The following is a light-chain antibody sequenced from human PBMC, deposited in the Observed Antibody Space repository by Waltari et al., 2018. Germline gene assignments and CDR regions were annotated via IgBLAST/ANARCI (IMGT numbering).Light chain of an antibody. J-gene: IGLJ2*01. CDR2: DVS. Sequence: QSALTQPASVSGSPGPSITISCTGTSSDIGGYNYVSWYQQVPGKAPKLIIYDVSNRPSGFSSRFSGSKSGNTASLTISGLQAEDEANYYCSSYIDSSTLELFGGGTSLTVL. V-gene: IGLV2-14*03. CDR3: SSYIDSSTLEL. CDR1: SSDIGGYNY.